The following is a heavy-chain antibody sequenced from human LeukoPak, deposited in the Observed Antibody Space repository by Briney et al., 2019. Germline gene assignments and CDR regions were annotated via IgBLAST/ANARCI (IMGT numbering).Heavy chain of an antibody. Sequence: SGGSLRLSCEASGVTFSSYVMSWVRQAPGKGPEWVSAISGSGGSTYYADSVKGRFTISRDNSKNTLYLQMNSLRAEDTAVYYCAKGRIVYYYYGMDVWGQGTTVTVS. CDR2: ISGSGGST. V-gene: IGHV3-23*01. CDR3: AKGRIVYYYYGMDV. J-gene: IGHJ6*02. CDR1: GVTFSSYV. D-gene: IGHD3-16*02.